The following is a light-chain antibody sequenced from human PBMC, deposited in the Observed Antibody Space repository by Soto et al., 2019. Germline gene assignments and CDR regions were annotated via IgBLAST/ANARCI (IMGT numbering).Light chain of an antibody. J-gene: IGKJ1*01. Sequence: EIVMTQSPATLSVSPGERATLSCRASQSVSSNLAWYQQKPGQAPRLLIYGASTRATGIPARFSGSGSGTEFPLTISSLQSEDCAVYYCQQYNNWPSWTFGQGTKV. CDR1: QSVSSN. CDR2: GAS. CDR3: QQYNNWPSWT. V-gene: IGKV3-15*01.